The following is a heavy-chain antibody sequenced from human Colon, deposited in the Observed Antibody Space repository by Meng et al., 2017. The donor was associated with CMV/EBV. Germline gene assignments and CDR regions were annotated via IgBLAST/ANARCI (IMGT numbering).Heavy chain of an antibody. CDR1: GYTFTRYA. J-gene: IGHJ4*02. D-gene: IGHD2-2*01. V-gene: IGHV1-18*01. CDR2: MSTHNGDT. CDR3: ERYEDYCSDTACFIGPYIDN. Sequence: ASVKVSCKASGYTFTRYAISWVRQAPGQGLEWMGRMSTHNGDTDSAQKFQERVTMTTDTATSTAYMELRSLRSDDTAVYYCERYEDYCSDTACFIGPYIDNWGQGTTVTVSS.